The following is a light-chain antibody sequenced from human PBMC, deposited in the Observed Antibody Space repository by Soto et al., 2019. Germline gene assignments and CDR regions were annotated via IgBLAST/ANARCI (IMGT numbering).Light chain of an antibody. J-gene: IGLJ2*01. CDR2: DVN. CDR1: SSDVGGYNY. CDR3: CSYTVSYVA. Sequence: QSVLTQPRSVSGSPGQSVAISCTATSSDVGGYNYVSWYQQHPGKAPKLMIYDVNKRPSGVPDRFSGSKSGNTASLTISGLQADDEADYYCCSYTVSYVAFGGGTKVTV. V-gene: IGLV2-11*01.